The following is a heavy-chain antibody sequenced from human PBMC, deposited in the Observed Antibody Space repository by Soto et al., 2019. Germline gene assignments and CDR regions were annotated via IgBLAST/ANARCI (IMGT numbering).Heavy chain of an antibody. D-gene: IGHD5-12*01. CDR3: AKDAVYNDGLWLVAN. J-gene: IGHJ4*02. V-gene: IGHV3-23*01. Sequence: EVQLLESGGGLVQPGGSLRLSCAASGFSFSRYAMMWVRQAPGKGQEWVAGMTGSGGEIRYADSVKGRFTISKDNSKNTLYLQMNSLRAEDTAIYYCAKDAVYNDGLWLVANWGQGTLVTVSS. CDR2: MTGSGGEI. CDR1: GFSFSRYA.